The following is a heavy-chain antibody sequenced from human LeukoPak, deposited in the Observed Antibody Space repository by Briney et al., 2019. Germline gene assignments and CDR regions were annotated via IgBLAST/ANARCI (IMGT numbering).Heavy chain of an antibody. V-gene: IGHV3-21*01. CDR2: ISSSSSYI. Sequence: GGSLRLSCAASGFTFSSYSMNWVRQAPGKGLEWVSSISSSSSYIYYADSVKGRFTISRDNAKNSLYLQMNSLRAEDTAVYYCARAGRGYSGYDYIDYWGQGTLVTVSS. CDR3: ARAGRGYSGYDYIDY. D-gene: IGHD5-12*01. CDR1: GFTFSSYS. J-gene: IGHJ4*02.